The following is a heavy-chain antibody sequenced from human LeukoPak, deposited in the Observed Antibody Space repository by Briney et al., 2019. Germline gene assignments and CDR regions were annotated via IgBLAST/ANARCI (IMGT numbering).Heavy chain of an antibody. J-gene: IGHJ4*02. CDR3: ARDKTFEVVNYSDY. CDR1: GVSIASNTHY. Sequence: SETLSLTCNVSGVSIASNTHYWTWIRQHPGTGLEWIGFISYSDPTSYNPSLRSRVAFSLDTSKNQFSLRLSSVTAADTAVYYCARDKTFEVVNYSDYWGQGTLVTVSS. D-gene: IGHD3-3*01. V-gene: IGHV4-31*03. CDR2: ISYSDPT.